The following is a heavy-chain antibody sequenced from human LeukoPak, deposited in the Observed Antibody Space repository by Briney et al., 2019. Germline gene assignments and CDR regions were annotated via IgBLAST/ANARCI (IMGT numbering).Heavy chain of an antibody. Sequence: SETLSLTCTVSGGSISSSSYYWGWIRQPPGKGLEWIGSIYYSGSTYYNPSLKSRVTISVDTSKNQFSLKLSSVTAADTAVYYCARISSWDPGWFDPWGQGTLVTVSS. J-gene: IGHJ5*02. V-gene: IGHV4-39*01. CDR1: GGSISSSSYY. CDR3: ARISSWDPGWFDP. D-gene: IGHD6-13*01. CDR2: IYYSGST.